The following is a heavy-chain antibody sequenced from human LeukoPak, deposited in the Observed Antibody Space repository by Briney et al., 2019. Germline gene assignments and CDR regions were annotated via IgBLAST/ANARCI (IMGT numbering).Heavy chain of an antibody. CDR1: GFVFSNYN. D-gene: IGHD2-21*01. Sequence: GGSLRLSCAASGFVFSNYNMNWVRQAPGKGLEWISYISSSSSSIKYADSVKGRFTISRDNAKNSLYLQMNSLRDEDTGVYYCARGRSVVVSFSWSDPWGQGTLVTVSS. CDR2: ISSSSSSI. V-gene: IGHV3-48*02. J-gene: IGHJ5*02. CDR3: ARGRSVVVSFSWSDP.